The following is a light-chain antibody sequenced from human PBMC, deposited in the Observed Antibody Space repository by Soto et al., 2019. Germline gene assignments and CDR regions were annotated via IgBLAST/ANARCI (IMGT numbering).Light chain of an antibody. Sequence: QSALTQPASVSGSPGQSITISCTGTSNDVGGYNLVSWYQQHPGKVPKLIIYEGNKRPSGVPDRFSGSKSGNTASLTISGLQAADEADYYCSLYTSENTYVFGTGTKVTVL. J-gene: IGLJ1*01. CDR1: SNDVGGYNL. V-gene: IGLV2-14*02. CDR2: EGN. CDR3: SLYTSENTYV.